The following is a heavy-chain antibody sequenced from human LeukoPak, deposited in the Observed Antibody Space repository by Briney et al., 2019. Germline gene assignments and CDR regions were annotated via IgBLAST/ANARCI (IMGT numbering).Heavy chain of an antibody. J-gene: IGHJ5*02. Sequence: PSETLSLTCAVSGGSISSSSYYWGWIRQPPGKGLEWIGSIYYSGSTYYNPSLKSRVTISVDTSKNQFSLKLSSVTAADTAVYYCARGDTFLGMTWGQGTLVTVSS. CDR2: IYYSGST. D-gene: IGHD5-18*01. CDR3: ARGDTFLGMT. CDR1: GGSISSSSYY. V-gene: IGHV4-39*07.